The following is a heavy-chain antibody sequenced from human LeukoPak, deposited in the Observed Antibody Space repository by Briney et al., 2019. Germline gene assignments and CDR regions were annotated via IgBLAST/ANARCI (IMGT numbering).Heavy chain of an antibody. V-gene: IGHV3-23*01. D-gene: IGHD6-19*01. J-gene: IGHJ4*02. CDR3: AKDRVAVAGHFDY. CDR2: ISGSGGSP. CDR1: GFTFGNYA. Sequence: GGSLRLSCAASGFTFGNYAMTWVRQAPGEGLEWVSSISGSGGSPIYADSVKGRFTISRDNSKSTLYLQMNSLRAEDTAVYYCAKDRVAVAGHFDYWGQGTLVTVSS.